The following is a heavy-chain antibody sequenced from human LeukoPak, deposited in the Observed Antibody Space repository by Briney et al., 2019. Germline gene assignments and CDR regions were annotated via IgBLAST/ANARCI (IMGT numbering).Heavy chain of an antibody. Sequence: PSETLSLTCTVSGGSISSSGYYWGWLRQPPGKGLEWIGSIHYSGSTNYNPSLNSRVTISIDTSKNQFSLKLSFVTAADTAVYYCARGSDYYDSSGLGYWGQGTLVTVSS. J-gene: IGHJ4*02. CDR1: GGSISSSGYY. D-gene: IGHD3-22*01. V-gene: IGHV4-39*07. CDR3: ARGSDYYDSSGLGY. CDR2: IHYSGST.